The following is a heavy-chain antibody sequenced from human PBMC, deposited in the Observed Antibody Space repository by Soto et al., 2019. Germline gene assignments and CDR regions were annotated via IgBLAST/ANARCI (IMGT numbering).Heavy chain of an antibody. CDR2: IYYSGST. D-gene: IGHD3-10*01. CDR3: ARGRWFGELGY. J-gene: IGHJ4*02. CDR1: GGSISSYY. Sequence: QVQLQESGPGLVKPSETLSLTCTASGGSISSYYWSWIRQPPGKGLEWIGYIYYSGSTNYNPSLKGRVTISVDTAKNQFSQTLSSVTAADTAVYYWARGRWFGELGYWGQGTLVTVSS. V-gene: IGHV4-59*01.